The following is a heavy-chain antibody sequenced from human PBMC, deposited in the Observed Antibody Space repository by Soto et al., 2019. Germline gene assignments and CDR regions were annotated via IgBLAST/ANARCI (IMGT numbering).Heavy chain of an antibody. J-gene: IGHJ6*02. D-gene: IGHD3-10*01. Sequence: LSLTCTVSGGSISSYYWSWIRQPPGKGLEWIGYIYYSGSTNYNPSLKSRVTISVDTSKNQFSLKLSSVTAADTAVYYCAREGAVARVRGVPLRYYGMDVWGQGTTCTVAS. CDR1: GGSISSYY. CDR3: AREGAVARVRGVPLRYYGMDV. V-gene: IGHV4-59*01. CDR2: IYYSGST.